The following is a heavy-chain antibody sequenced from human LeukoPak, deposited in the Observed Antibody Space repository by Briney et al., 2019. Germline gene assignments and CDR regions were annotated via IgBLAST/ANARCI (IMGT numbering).Heavy chain of an antibody. CDR2: ISSGGSTI. CDR1: GFTFSSYE. V-gene: IGHV3-48*03. D-gene: IGHD5-18*01. J-gene: IGHJ4*02. CDR3: ARDRRYSYGLGGDY. Sequence: PGGSLRLSCAASGFTFSSYEMNWVRQAPGKGLEWVSYISSGGSTIYYADSVKGRFTISRDNAKNSLYLQMNSLRAEDTAAYYCARDRRYSYGLGGDYWGQGTLVTVSS.